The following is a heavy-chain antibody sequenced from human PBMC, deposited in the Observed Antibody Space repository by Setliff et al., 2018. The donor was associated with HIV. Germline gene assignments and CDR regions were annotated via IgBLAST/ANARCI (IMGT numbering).Heavy chain of an antibody. CDR1: GGSISSYC. CDR2: IYYSGST. V-gene: IGHV4-31*03. D-gene: IGHD3-10*01. Sequence: PSETLSLTCTVSGGSISSYCWNWIRQHPGKGLEWIGYIYYSGSTYYSPSLKSRVTISVDKXKNQFSLKLSSVTAADTAVYYCARGFXXAQRPPLSDFDSWGQGTLVT. J-gene: IGHJ4*02. CDR3: ARGFXXAQRPPLSDFDS.